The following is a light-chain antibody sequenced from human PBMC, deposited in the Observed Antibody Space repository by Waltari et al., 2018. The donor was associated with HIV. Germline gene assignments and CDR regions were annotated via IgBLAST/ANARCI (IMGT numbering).Light chain of an antibody. J-gene: IGKJ3*01. CDR2: AAS. CDR1: QGISTY. V-gene: IGKV1-9*01. Sequence: DIQWPQFPSFLPASVGDRVTITCRAGQGISTYLAWYQQKPGKAPKLLIYAASTLQSGVPSRFSGSGSGTEFTLTISSLQPEDFATYYCQQVNTAFTFGPGTKVEIK. CDR3: QQVNTAFT.